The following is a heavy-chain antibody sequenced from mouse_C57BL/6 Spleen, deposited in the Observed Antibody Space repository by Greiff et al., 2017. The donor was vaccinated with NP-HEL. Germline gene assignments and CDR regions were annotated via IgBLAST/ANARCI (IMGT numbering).Heavy chain of an antibody. J-gene: IGHJ2*01. CDR3: AKEGPFITTVVAPY. Sequence: QVQLKQPGAELVKPGASVKMSCKASGYTFTSYWITWVKQRPGQGLEWIGDIYPGSGSTNYNEKFKSKATLTVDTSSRTAYMQLSSLTSEDSAVYYCAKEGPFITTVVAPYWGQGTTLTVSS. V-gene: IGHV1-55*01. CDR1: GYTFTSYW. CDR2: IYPGSGST. D-gene: IGHD1-1*01.